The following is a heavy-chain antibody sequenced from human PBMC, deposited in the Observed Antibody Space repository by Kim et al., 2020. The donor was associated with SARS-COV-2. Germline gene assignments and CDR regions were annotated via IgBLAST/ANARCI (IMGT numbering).Heavy chain of an antibody. J-gene: IGHJ5*02. CDR3: ARARRSSSWYAGDYWFDP. V-gene: IGHV4-4*02. CDR1: GGYISSSNW. Sequence: SETLSLTCAVSGGYISSSNWWSWVRQPPGKGLEWVGEIYHSGSTNYNPSLKSRVTISVDKSKNQFSLKLSSVTAADTAVYYCARARRSSSWYAGDYWFDPWGQGTLVTVSS. D-gene: IGHD6-13*01. CDR2: IYHSGST.